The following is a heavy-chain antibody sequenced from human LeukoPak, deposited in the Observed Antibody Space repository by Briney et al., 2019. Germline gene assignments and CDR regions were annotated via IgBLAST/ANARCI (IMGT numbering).Heavy chain of an antibody. CDR1: GGSISSYY. J-gene: IGHJ4*02. Sequence: PSETLSLTCTVSGGSISSYYWSWIRQPPGKGLEWIGYIYYSGSTYYNPSLKSRVTISVDTSKNQFSLKLSSVTAADTAVYYCARDGYGDLVYDYWGQGTLVTVSS. CDR2: IYYSGST. CDR3: ARDGYGDLVYDY. V-gene: IGHV4-59*12. D-gene: IGHD4-17*01.